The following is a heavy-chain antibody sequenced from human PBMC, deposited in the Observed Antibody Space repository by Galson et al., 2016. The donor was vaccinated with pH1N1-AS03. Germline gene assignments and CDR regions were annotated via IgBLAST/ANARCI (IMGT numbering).Heavy chain of an antibody. J-gene: IGHJ4*02. CDR1: GFSLSTGGVH. D-gene: IGHD2-8*01. Sequence: PALVKPTQTLTLTCTFSGFSLSTGGVHVAWIRQPPGKALEWLALIFWDGETRCNPSLGNKPTITKDTSKNQVVLTMTNMDPVDTATYYCARSTHVNEGLDFWGQGTLVTVSS. CDR2: IFWDGET. V-gene: IGHV2-5*02. CDR3: ARSTHVNEGLDF.